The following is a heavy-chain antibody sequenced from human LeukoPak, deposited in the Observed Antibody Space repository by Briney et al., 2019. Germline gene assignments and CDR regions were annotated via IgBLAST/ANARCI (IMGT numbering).Heavy chain of an antibody. Sequence: PSETLSLTCTVSGGSISSYYWSWIRQPAGPGLEWIGRIYTSGSTNYNPSLKSRVTVSVDTSKNQLSLKLSSVTAADTAVYYCARGPDIVATIFAFDIWGQGTMVTVSS. CDR2: IYTSGST. CDR3: ARGPDIVATIFAFDI. CDR1: GGSISSYY. V-gene: IGHV4-4*07. J-gene: IGHJ3*02. D-gene: IGHD5-12*01.